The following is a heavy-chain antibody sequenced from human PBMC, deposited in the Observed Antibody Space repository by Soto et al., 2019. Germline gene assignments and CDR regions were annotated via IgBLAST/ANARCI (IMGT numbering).Heavy chain of an antibody. Sequence: QVQLVQSGPEVKKPGALVKVSCKASGDISPRYGISWVRQAPGQGLECLGWINCYNGVTNYAQSLQGRVPLTTDSSTGTAYMEVRSLRCDDTAVYYCAGDHRNYGTFDQWGQGTLVTVSS. J-gene: IGHJ4*02. CDR3: AGDHRNYGTFDQ. V-gene: IGHV1-18*01. D-gene: IGHD4-17*01. CDR1: GDISPRYG. CDR2: INCYNGVT.